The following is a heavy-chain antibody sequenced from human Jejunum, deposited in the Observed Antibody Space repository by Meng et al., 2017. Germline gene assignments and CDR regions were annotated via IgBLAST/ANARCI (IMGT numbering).Heavy chain of an antibody. D-gene: IGHD6-13*01. CDR2: VFYSGTT. V-gene: IGHV4-39*01. CDR3: ARLANSSPDY. CDR1: GGSISSRSYY. J-gene: IGHJ4*02. Sequence: QLQLQESGPGLLKPSETLSLPCTVSGGSISSRSYYWGWIRQPPGKGLEWIASVFYSGTTYYNPSLQSRVTISIDTSKNQFSMRLTSVTATDTSVYYCARLANSSPDYWGRGTLVTVSS.